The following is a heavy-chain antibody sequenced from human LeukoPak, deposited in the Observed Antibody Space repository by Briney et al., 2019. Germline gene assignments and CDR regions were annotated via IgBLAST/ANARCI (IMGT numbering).Heavy chain of an antibody. D-gene: IGHD5-18*01. CDR1: GYTFTSYA. CDR3: AREVDTAMVIGSWFDP. Sequence: ASVKVSCKASGYTFTSYAMNWVRQAPGQGLEWMGWIYTNTGNPTYAQGFTGRFVFSLDTSVSTAYLQISSLKAEDTAVYYCAREVDTAMVIGSWFDPWGQGTLVTVSS. V-gene: IGHV7-4-1*02. CDR2: IYTNTGNP. J-gene: IGHJ5*02.